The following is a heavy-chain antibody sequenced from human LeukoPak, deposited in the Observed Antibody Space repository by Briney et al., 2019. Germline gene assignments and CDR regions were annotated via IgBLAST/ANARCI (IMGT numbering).Heavy chain of an antibody. CDR1: GFTFSSYA. CDR2: ISGSGGST. Sequence: GGSLRLSCAASGFTFSSYAMSWVRQAPGKGLEWVSAISGSGGSTYYADSVKGRFTISRDNSKNALYLQMNSLRAEDTAVYYCAGGGMTNYYYGMDVWGQGTMVTVSS. D-gene: IGHD3-16*01. V-gene: IGHV3-23*01. J-gene: IGHJ6*02. CDR3: AGGGMTNYYYGMDV.